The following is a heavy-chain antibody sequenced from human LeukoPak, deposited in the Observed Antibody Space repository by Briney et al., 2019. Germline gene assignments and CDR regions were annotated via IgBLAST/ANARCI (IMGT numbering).Heavy chain of an antibody. D-gene: IGHD5-18*01. CDR2: INHSGST. V-gene: IGHV4-34*01. J-gene: IGHJ3*02. CDR1: GGSFSGYY. CDR3: ARGQSRGYSYGYRSGAFDI. Sequence: SETLSLTCAVYGGSFSGYYWSWIRQPPGKGLEWIGEINHSGSTNYNPSLKSRVTMSVDTSKNQFSLKLSSVTAADTAVYYCARGQSRGYSYGYRSGAFDIWGQGTMVTVSS.